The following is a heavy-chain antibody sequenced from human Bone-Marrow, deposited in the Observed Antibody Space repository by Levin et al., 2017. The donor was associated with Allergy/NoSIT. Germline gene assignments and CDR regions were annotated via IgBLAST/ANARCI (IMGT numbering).Heavy chain of an antibody. J-gene: IGHJ6*02. CDR2: ITWNSYSV. Sequence: SCAASGFTFDDYAMHWVRLAPGKGLEWVSTITWNSYSVGYADSVQGRFTISRDNAKNSLYLQMNSLRPEDTALYYCAKDRLATTAFDYYYYSGLDVWGQGTTVTVSS. V-gene: IGHV3-9*01. CDR3: AKDRLATTAFDYYYYSGLDV. CDR1: GFTFDDYA. D-gene: IGHD5-24*01.